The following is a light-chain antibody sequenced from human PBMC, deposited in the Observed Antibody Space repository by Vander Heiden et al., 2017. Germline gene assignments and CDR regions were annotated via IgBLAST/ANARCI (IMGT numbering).Light chain of an antibody. J-gene: IGKJ1*01. V-gene: IGKV4-1*01. CDR1: QSILHSSDNKDY. Sequence: IVGTQSRDSLAVSLGERATINCKSSQSILHSSDNKDYLAWYQQKPGQPPKLLISWASTQESGVTDRFSGSGSGTGFPLTNSSMQAEEVAVYYNQQYYDTWTFGQGTKVEIK. CDR2: WAS. CDR3: QQYYDTWT.